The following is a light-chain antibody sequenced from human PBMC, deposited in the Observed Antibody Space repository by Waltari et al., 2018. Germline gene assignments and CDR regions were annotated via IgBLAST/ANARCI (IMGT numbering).Light chain of an antibody. Sequence: QTVVTQEPSLSVSPGGTVTLTCALSSGSLSTTSYATWYQQTPGQAPRTLVYKANARSSGVPYRFSGSILGNTAARTITGAQADDESDYYCALYMGSGIWVFGGGTRLTVL. V-gene: IGLV8-61*01. CDR1: SGSLSTTSY. CDR3: ALYMGSGIWV. J-gene: IGLJ3*02. CDR2: KAN.